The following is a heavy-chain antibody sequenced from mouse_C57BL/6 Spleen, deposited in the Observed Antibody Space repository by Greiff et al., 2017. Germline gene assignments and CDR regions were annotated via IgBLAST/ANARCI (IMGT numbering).Heavy chain of an antibody. CDR3: ARSGLRPGNYFDY. Sequence: QVQLQQSGPELVKPGASVKISCKASGYAFSSSWMNWVKQRPGKGLEWIGRIYPGDGDTNYNGKFKGKATLTADKSSSTAYMQLSSLTSEDSAVYFCARSGLRPGNYFDYWGQGTTLTVSS. D-gene: IGHD2-2*01. J-gene: IGHJ2*01. CDR1: GYAFSSSW. V-gene: IGHV1-82*01. CDR2: IYPGDGDT.